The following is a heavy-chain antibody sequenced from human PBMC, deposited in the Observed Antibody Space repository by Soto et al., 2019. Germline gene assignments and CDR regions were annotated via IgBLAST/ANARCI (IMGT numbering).Heavy chain of an antibody. D-gene: IGHD6-6*01. CDR3: ARVESVAAFIRFYGMDV. Sequence: GGSLRLSCAASGFTFSSYSMNWVRQAPGKGLEWVSSISSSSSYIYYADSVKGRFTISRDNAKNSLYLQMNSLRAEDTAVYYCARVESVAAFIRFYGMDVWGQGTTVTVSS. CDR1: GFTFSSYS. CDR2: ISSSSSYI. V-gene: IGHV3-21*01. J-gene: IGHJ6*02.